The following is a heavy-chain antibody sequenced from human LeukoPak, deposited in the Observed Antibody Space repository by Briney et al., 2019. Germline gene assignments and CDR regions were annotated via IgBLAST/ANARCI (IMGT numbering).Heavy chain of an antibody. CDR2: ISWNGGSI. J-gene: IGHJ6*02. D-gene: IGHD6-19*01. Sequence: GGSLRLSCAASGFTFDVYAMHWVRQAPGKGLEWVSGISWNGGSIGYTDSVRGRFTISRDNAKNSLYLQMNSLRAEDTAVYYCVKDLRAVNYYGMDVWGQGTTVIVSS. CDR3: VKDLRAVNYYGMDV. CDR1: GFTFDVYA. V-gene: IGHV3-9*01.